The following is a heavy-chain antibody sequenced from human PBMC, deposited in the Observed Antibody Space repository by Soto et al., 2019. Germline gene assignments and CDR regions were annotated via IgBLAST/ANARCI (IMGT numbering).Heavy chain of an antibody. CDR1: GYTFTGYY. Sequence: ASVKVSCKASGYTFTGYYMHWVRQAPGQGLEWMGWINPNSGGTNYAQKFQGRVTMTRDTSISTAYMELSSLRSEDTAVYYCARDRGGYSSGWYPTYYYYGMDVWGQGTTVTVSS. J-gene: IGHJ6*02. CDR3: ARDRGGYSSGWYPTYYYYGMDV. CDR2: INPNSGGT. D-gene: IGHD6-19*01. V-gene: IGHV1-2*02.